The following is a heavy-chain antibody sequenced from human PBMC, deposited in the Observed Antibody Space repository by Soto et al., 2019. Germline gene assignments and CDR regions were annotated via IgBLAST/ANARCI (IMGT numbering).Heavy chain of an antibody. D-gene: IGHD6-13*01. Sequence: QVQLVESGGGVVQPGRSLRLSCAASGFTFSSYGMHWVRQAPGKGLEWVAVISYDGSNKYYADSVKGRFTISRDNSKNTLYLQMNSLRAEDTAVYYCAKGSSQHLVLGDYWGQGTLVTVSS. CDR3: AKGSSQHLVLGDY. V-gene: IGHV3-30*18. CDR1: GFTFSSYG. J-gene: IGHJ4*02. CDR2: ISYDGSNK.